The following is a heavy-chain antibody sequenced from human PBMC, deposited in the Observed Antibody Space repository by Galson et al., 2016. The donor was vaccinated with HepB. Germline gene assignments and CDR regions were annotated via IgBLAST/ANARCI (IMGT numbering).Heavy chain of an antibody. D-gene: IGHD5-24*01. CDR1: GGFISDTSYS. Sequence: LSLTCSVSGGFISDTSYSWGWIRQPPGKGLEWIGSISYSGSTYYNPSLKSRVTIYVDTSKNHFSLKLTSVTATDTAVYYRARRGRDGYNYPFDYWGQGTLVTVSS. J-gene: IGHJ4*02. CDR3: ARRGRDGYNYPFDY. CDR2: ISYSGST. V-gene: IGHV4-39*02.